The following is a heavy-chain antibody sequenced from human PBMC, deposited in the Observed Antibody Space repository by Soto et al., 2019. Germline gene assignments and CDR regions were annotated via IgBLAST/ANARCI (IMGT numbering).Heavy chain of an antibody. D-gene: IGHD6-25*01. Sequence: SETLSLTCSVSGGSINTVGYYWTWIRQQPGKGLEWIGYIYYSGSRDYNPSLKSRVSMSVDASKNQFSLDLTSVTAADTAVYYCAKESGGYDSSTRYGLDVWGQGTTVTVSS. J-gene: IGHJ6*02. CDR2: IYYSGSR. V-gene: IGHV4-31*03. CDR1: GGSINTVGYY. CDR3: AKESGGYDSSTRYGLDV.